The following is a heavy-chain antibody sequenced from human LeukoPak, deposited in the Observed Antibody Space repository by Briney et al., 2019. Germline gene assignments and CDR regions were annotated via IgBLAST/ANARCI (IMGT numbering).Heavy chain of an antibody. CDR1: GFTFSSYG. CDR2: IWYDESNK. D-gene: IGHD3-10*01. Sequence: GRSLRFSCAASGFTFSSYGMHWVRQAPGKGLEWVAVIWYDESNKYYADSVKGRFTISRDNSKNTLYLQMNSLRAEDTAVYYCARARRVGNDYYYYGMDVWGQGTTVTVSS. J-gene: IGHJ6*02. V-gene: IGHV3-33*01. CDR3: ARARRVGNDYYYYGMDV.